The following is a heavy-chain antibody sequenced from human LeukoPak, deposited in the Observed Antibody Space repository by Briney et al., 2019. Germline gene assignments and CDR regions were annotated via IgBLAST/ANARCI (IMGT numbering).Heavy chain of an antibody. Sequence: SEALSLTCTVSGGSISSSSYYWGWIRQPPGKGLEWIGSTYYSGSTYYNPSLKSRVTISVDTSKNQFSLKLSSVTAADTAVYYCAEVLGYCSSTSCRNYFDYWGQGTLVTVSS. J-gene: IGHJ4*02. CDR2: TYYSGST. V-gene: IGHV4-39*01. CDR1: GGSISSSSYY. CDR3: AEVLGYCSSTSCRNYFDY. D-gene: IGHD2-2*01.